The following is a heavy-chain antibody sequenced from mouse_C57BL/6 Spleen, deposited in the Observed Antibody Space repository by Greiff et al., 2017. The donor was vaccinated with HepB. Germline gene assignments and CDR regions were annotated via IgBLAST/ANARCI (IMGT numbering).Heavy chain of an antibody. CDR2: IDPETGGT. D-gene: IGHD1-1*01. Sequence: QVQLQQSGAELVRPGASVTLSCKASGYTFTDYEMHWVKQTPVHGLEWIGAIDPETGGTAYNQKFKGKAILTADKSSSTAYMELRSLTSEDSAVYYCTSDYGSSYRYFDVWGTGTTVTVSS. CDR1: GYTFTDYE. J-gene: IGHJ1*03. V-gene: IGHV1-15*01. CDR3: TSDYGSSYRYFDV.